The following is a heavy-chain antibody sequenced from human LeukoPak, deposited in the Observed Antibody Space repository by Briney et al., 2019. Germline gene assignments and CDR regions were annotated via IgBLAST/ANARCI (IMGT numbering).Heavy chain of an antibody. J-gene: IGHJ4*02. CDR1: GFTVSSNY. CDR2: ISGSGGST. V-gene: IGHV3-23*01. CDR3: ASLDIVATTGGY. Sequence: GGSLRLSCAASGFTVSSNYMSWVRQAPGKGLEWVSTISGSGGSTYYADSVKGRFTISRDNSKNTLYLQMNSLRAEDTAVYYCASLDIVATTGGYWGQGTLVTVSS. D-gene: IGHD5-12*01.